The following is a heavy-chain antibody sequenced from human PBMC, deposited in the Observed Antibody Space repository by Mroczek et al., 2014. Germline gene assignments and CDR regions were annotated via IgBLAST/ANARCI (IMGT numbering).Heavy chain of an antibody. CDR3: ARSAMVRGIPREFDY. J-gene: IGHJ4*02. Sequence: QLQESGPGLVKPSETLSLTCTVSGGSISNSNNYWGWIRQPPGKGLEWIGNFFYSGNTYYNPSLKSRVTISVDTSRNQFSLRLTSVTAADTAVYYCARSAMVRGIPREFDYWGQGTPVTVSS. V-gene: IGHV4-39*01. D-gene: IGHD3-10*01. CDR2: FFYSGNT. CDR1: GGSISNSNNY.